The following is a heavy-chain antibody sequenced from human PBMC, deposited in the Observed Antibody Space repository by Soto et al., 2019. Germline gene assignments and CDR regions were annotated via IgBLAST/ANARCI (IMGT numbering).Heavy chain of an antibody. J-gene: IGHJ6*02. CDR2: ISPFNGKA. V-gene: IGHV1-18*01. CDR3: ARDRIIAVAGPDYYYYGMDV. Sequence: ASVKVSCKASGYTFTSYGISWGRQAPGQGLEWMGWISPFNGKANYAQKLQGRVTMTRDTSTSTVYMELSSLRSEDTAVYYCARDRIIAVAGPDYYYYGMDVWGQGTTVTVSS. D-gene: IGHD6-19*01. CDR1: GYTFTSYG.